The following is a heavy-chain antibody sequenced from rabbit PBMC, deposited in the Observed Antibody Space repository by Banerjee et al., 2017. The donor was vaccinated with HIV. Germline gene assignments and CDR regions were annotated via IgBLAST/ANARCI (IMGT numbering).Heavy chain of an antibody. CDR1: GFSFSNKAV. Sequence: QEQLVESGGGLVKPEGSLKLSCTASGFSFSNKAVMCWVRQAPGKGLEWIACINAVTGKAVYATWAKGRFTISKASSTTVTLQMTSLTAADTATYFCARNYVNTFDPWGPGTLVTDS. CDR2: INAVTGKA. V-gene: IGHV1S45*01. D-gene: IGHD1-1*01. CDR3: ARNYVNTFDP. J-gene: IGHJ2*01.